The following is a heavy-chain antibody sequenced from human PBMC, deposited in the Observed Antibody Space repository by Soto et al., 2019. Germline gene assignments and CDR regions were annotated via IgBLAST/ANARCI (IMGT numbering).Heavy chain of an antibody. J-gene: IGHJ4*02. CDR1: GGSISSSSYY. CDR3: ARYAARSSGCTDY. V-gene: IGHV4-39*01. CDR2: IYYSGST. Sequence: PSETLSLTCTVSGGSISSSSYYWGWIRQPPGKGLEWIGSIYYSGSTYYNPSLKSRVTISVDTSKNQFSLKLSSVTAADTAVYYCARYAARSSGCTDYWGQGPLVTVPQ. D-gene: IGHD6-19*01.